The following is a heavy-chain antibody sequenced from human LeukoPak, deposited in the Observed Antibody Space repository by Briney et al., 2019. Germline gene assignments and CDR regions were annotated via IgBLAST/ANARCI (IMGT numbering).Heavy chain of an antibody. CDR1: GFTFSTYA. CDR3: ARSAVGTSCCTAVDY. CDR2: ISTSGDRT. V-gene: IGHV3-23*01. J-gene: IGHJ4*02. D-gene: IGHD1-26*01. Sequence: GGSLRLSCAASGFTFSTYAMTWLRQAPGKGLEGVSVISTSGDRTYYADSVKGRFTISRDNSKNTLYLQMNSLRAEDTAEYYCARSAVGTSCCTAVDYWGQGTLVTVSS.